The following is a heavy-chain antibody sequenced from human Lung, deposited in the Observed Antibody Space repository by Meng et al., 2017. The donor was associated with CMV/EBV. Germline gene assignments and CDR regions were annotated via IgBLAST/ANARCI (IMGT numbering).Heavy chain of an antibody. CDR2: INPSGGST. D-gene: IGHD4-11*01. V-gene: IGHV1-46*01. CDR1: GYTFTSYY. CDR3: ARDRLGVTTGMDV. Sequence: ASVKVSXKASGYTFTSYYMHWVRQAPGQGLEWMGIINPSGGSTSYAQKFQGRVTMTRDTSTSTVYMELSSLRSEDTAVYYCARDRLGVTTGMDVWGQGITVTFSS. J-gene: IGHJ6*02.